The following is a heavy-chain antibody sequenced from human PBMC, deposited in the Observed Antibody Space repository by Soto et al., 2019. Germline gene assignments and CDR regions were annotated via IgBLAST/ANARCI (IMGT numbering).Heavy chain of an antibody. Sequence: EVQLVESGGGLVKPGGSLRLSCAASGFTFSSYSMNWVRQAPGKGLEWVSSISSSSSYIYYADSVKGRFTISRDNVKNSLYLQNNRLSADDTAVYYCARLIVLVAATPFIPLDTHYYMDVWGKGITDTVT. V-gene: IGHV3-21*01. J-gene: IGHJ6*03. D-gene: IGHD2-15*01. CDR2: ISSSSSYI. CDR3: ARLIVLVAATPFIPLDTHYYMDV. CDR1: GFTFSSYS.